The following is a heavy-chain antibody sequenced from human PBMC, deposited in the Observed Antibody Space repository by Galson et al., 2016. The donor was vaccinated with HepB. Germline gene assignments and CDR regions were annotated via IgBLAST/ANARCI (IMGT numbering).Heavy chain of an antibody. CDR1: GFTVSSAF. CDR2: IFSGGSV. CDR3: ARSNRAHPGYYGMSV. V-gene: IGHV3-66*02. D-gene: IGHD4-11*01. J-gene: IGHJ6*04. Sequence: SLRLSCAASGFTVSSAFMTWVRQAPGKGLEWVSFIFSGGSVRYADSVRGRLTISRDNSKNTLYLQMNSLRAEDTAVYYCARSNRAHPGYYGMSVWGKGTTVTVSS.